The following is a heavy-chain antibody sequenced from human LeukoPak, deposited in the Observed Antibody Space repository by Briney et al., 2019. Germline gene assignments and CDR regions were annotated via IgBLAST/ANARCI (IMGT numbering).Heavy chain of an antibody. J-gene: IGHJ4*02. CDR1: GGSIRSGGYY. CDR3: ARGRDRSGFDY. CDR2: IYYSGST. D-gene: IGHD3-22*01. V-gene: IGHV4-31*03. Sequence: SETLSLTCTVSGGSIRSGGYYWSWIRQHPGKGLEWIGNIYYSGSTSYNPSLKSRVTISVDTSKNQFSLKLNSVTAADTAVYYCARGRDRSGFDYWGQGTLVTVSS.